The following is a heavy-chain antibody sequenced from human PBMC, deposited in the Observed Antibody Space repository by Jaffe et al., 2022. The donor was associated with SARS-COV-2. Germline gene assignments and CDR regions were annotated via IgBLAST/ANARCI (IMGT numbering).Heavy chain of an antibody. CDR3: ARDLRYFDWVGGFDY. V-gene: IGHV3-48*01. CDR2: ISSSSSTI. J-gene: IGHJ4*02. Sequence: EVQLVESGGGLVQPGGSLRLSCAASGFTFSSYSMNWVRQAPGKGLEWVSYISSSSSTIYYADSVKGRFTISRDNAKNSLYLQMNSLRAEDTAVYYCARDLRYFDWVGGFDYWGQGTLVTVSS. CDR1: GFTFSSYS. D-gene: IGHD3-9*01.